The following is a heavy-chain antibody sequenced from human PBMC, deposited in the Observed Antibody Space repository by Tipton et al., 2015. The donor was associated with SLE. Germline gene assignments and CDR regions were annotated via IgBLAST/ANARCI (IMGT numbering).Heavy chain of an antibody. D-gene: IGHD6-13*01. J-gene: IGHJ3*02. CDR2: IYTSGST. CDR1: GGSISSYY. V-gene: IGHV4-4*07. CDR3: ARDTRLAAAGPGDAFDI. Sequence: TLSLTCTVSGGSISSYYWSWIRQPAGKGLEWIGRIYTSGSTNYNPSLKSRVTMSVDTSKNQFSLKLSSVTAADTAVYYCARDTRLAAAGPGDAFDIWGQGTMVTVSS.